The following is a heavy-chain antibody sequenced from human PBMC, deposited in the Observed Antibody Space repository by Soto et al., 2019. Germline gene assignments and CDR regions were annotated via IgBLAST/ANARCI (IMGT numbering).Heavy chain of an antibody. J-gene: IGHJ4*02. V-gene: IGHV1-69*02. CDR2: IFPLTDIP. Sequence: QVQLVQSGTEVKKPGSSVKDSCKASGGTFRYYPINWVRQAPGQGLEWMGSIFPLTDIPDYAQNFQARLTISADKSTSTASMELSSLTSDDTAMYFCARGPLVVLNYFESWGQGTLVTVSS. CDR3: ARGPLVVLNYFES. CDR1: GGTFRYYP.